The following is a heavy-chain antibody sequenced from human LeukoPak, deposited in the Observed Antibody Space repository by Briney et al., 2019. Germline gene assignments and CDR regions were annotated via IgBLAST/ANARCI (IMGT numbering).Heavy chain of an antibody. Sequence: PGGSLRLSCAASGFTFDDYGMTWVRQAPGKGLEWVTSINWNGGSTGYADPVKGRFTISRDNAKNSLFLQMNSLRAEDTALYYCARDRGPYDSSGYYPYDAFDIWGQGTMVTVSS. CDR3: ARDRGPYDSSGYYPYDAFDI. CDR1: GFTFDDYG. J-gene: IGHJ3*02. CDR2: INWNGGST. D-gene: IGHD3-22*01. V-gene: IGHV3-20*04.